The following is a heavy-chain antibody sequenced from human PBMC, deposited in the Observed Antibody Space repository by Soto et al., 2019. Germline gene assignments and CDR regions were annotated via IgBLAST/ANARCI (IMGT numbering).Heavy chain of an antibody. CDR2: IWYDGSNK. D-gene: IGHD6-13*01. V-gene: IGHV3-33*01. J-gene: IGHJ4*02. Sequence: LSLSWAASELKFISHGGHWVSQTQSKGLEWVAVIWYDGSNKYYADSVKGRFTISRDNSKNTLYLQMNSLRAEDTAVYYCARDSQSLVLGTYDYWGQGPLVTVSS. CDR1: ELKFISHG. CDR3: ARDSQSLVLGTYDY.